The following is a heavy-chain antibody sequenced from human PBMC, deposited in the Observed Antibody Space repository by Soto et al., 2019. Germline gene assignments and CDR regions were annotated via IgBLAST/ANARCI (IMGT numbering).Heavy chain of an antibody. CDR2: IGTRDDI. Sequence: GGSLRLSCAASGFTFSNYAMSWVRQAPGKGLEWVSAIGTRDDIFYADSVKGRFTISRDNSKNTLYLQMNSLRAEDTAVYYCARDGYCSGGSCYSVPVFDYWGQGTLVTVSS. CDR3: ARDGYCSGGSCYSVPVFDY. J-gene: IGHJ4*02. CDR1: GFTFSNYA. V-gene: IGHV3-23*01. D-gene: IGHD2-15*01.